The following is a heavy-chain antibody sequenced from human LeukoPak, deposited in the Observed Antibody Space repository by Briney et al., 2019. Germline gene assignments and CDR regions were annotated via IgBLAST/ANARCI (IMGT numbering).Heavy chain of an antibody. CDR1: GFTFSSYW. Sequence: GGSLRLSCAASGFTFSSYWMSWVRQAPGKGLERVANIKQDGSEKYYVDSVKGRFTISRDNAKNSLYLQMNSLRAEDTAVYHCARDSSGWYRYYYYYGMDVWGQGTTVTVSS. CDR3: ARDSSGWYRYYYYYGMDV. V-gene: IGHV3-7*01. CDR2: IKQDGSEK. D-gene: IGHD6-19*01. J-gene: IGHJ6*02.